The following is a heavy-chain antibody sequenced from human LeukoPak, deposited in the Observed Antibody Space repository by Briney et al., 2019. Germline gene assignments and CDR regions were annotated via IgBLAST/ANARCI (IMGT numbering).Heavy chain of an antibody. CDR2: IKQDGSEK. CDR3: ARVLYDFWSGSRNYGMDV. D-gene: IGHD3-3*01. Sequence: AGGSLRLSCAASGFTFSSYAMSWVRQAPGKGLEWVANIKQDGSEKYYVDSVKGRFTISRDNAKNSLYLQMNSLRAEDTAVYYCARVLYDFWSGSRNYGMDVWGQGTTVTVSS. CDR1: GFTFSSYA. J-gene: IGHJ6*02. V-gene: IGHV3-7*03.